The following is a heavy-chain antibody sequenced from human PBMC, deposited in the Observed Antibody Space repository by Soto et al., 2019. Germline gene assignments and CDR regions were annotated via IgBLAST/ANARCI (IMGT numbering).Heavy chain of an antibody. V-gene: IGHV1-2*02. D-gene: IGHD2-8*02. CDR2: INPNSGGT. Sequence: ASVNVFCKASGYTFTGYYMHWVRQAPGQWLEWMGWINPNSGGTNYAQKFQGRVTMTRDTSISTAYMELSRLRSDDTAVYYCARSSSSGLYCYFDYWGQATLDTDSS. J-gene: IGHJ4*02. CDR3: ARSSSSGLYCYFDY. CDR1: GYTFTGYY.